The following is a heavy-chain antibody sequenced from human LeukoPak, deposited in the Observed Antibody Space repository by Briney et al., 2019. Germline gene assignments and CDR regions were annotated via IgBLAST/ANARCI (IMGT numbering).Heavy chain of an antibody. V-gene: IGHV3-30*02. D-gene: IGHD3-3*01. CDR3: AKEYEYATGSPEWGFDY. CDR1: GFTFSSYG. CDR2: IRYDGSNK. J-gene: IGHJ4*02. Sequence: GGSLRLSCAASGFTFSSYGMHWVRQAPGKGLEWVAFIRYDGSNKYYADSVKGRFTISRDNSKNTLYLQMNSLRADDTAVYYCAKEYEYATGSPEWGFDYWGQGTLVTVSS.